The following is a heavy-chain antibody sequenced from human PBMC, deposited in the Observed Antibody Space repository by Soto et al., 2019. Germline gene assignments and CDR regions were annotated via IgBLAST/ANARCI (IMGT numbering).Heavy chain of an antibody. CDR1: GFTFSSYA. V-gene: IGHV3-23*01. Sequence: EVQLLESGGGLVQPGGSLRLSCEASGFTFSSYAMSWVRQAPGKGLEWVSASSGSGGSTYYADSVKGRFTISIDNSKNTLYLQMNSLRAEDTAVYYCAKMTAVAGNNWFDPWGQGTLVTVSS. D-gene: IGHD6-19*01. CDR3: AKMTAVAGNNWFDP. CDR2: SSGSGGST. J-gene: IGHJ5*02.